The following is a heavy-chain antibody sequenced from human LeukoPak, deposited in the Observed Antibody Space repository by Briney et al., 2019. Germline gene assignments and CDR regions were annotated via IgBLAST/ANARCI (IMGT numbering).Heavy chain of an antibody. J-gene: IGHJ5*02. CDR1: GGSFSGYY. CDR3: ARGLTRYDILTGYYYNWFDP. Sequence: SETLSLTCAVYGGSFSGYYWSWIRQPPGKGLEWIGEINHSGSTNYNPSLKSRVTISVDTSKNQFSLKLSSVTAADTAVYYCARGLTRYDILTGYYYNWFDPWGQGTLVTVSS. D-gene: IGHD3-9*01. CDR2: INHSGST. V-gene: IGHV4-34*01.